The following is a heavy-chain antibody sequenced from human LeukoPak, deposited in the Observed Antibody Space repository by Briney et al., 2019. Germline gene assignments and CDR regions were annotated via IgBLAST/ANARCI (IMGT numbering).Heavy chain of an antibody. D-gene: IGHD2-15*01. CDR3: ARGNIVVEIAATEYYFDY. CDR2: INPNSGGT. Sequence: ASVKVSCKAFGYIFTDYYIHWVRQAPGQGLEWMGWINPNSGGTNYAQKFVGRVTMTRDTSISTAYMELSRLRSDDTAVYYCARGNIVVEIAATEYYFDYWGQGTLVTVSS. CDR1: GYIFTDYY. J-gene: IGHJ4*02. V-gene: IGHV1-2*02.